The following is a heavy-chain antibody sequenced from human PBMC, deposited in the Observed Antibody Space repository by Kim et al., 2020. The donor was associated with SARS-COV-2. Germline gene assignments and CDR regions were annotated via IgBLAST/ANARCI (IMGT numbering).Heavy chain of an antibody. CDR3: VRGGFAAVY. V-gene: IGHV3-7*03. J-gene: IGHJ4*02. D-gene: IGHD3-10*01. CDR1: GFTFSTYW. Sequence: GGSLRLSCAASGFTFSTYWMSWVRQTPGKGLEWVAKIKEDGSDKYYVDSVKGRFTISRDNATNSLYVQMNSLRDEDTAVYYCVRGGFAAVYWGQGTLVTV. CDR2: IKEDGSDK.